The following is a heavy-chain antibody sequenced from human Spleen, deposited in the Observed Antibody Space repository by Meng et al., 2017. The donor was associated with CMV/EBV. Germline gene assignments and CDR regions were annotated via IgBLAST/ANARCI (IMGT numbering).Heavy chain of an antibody. CDR2: INPNNGDT. CDR3: ARELYAGGDTSSSLDV. Sequence: ASVKVSCKASGYIFTVYYMHWVRQAPGQGLEWMGWINPNNGDTNYAQKFQGRVTMTRDTSISTAYMDLSRLRLDDTAVYYCARELYAGGDTSSSLDVWGQGTTVTVSS. V-gene: IGHV1-2*02. CDR1: GYIFTVYY. D-gene: IGHD2-21*02. J-gene: IGHJ6*02.